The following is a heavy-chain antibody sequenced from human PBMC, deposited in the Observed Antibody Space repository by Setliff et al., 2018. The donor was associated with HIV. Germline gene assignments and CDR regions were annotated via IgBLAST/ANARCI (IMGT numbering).Heavy chain of an antibody. CDR2: IIPILGIA. CDR3: ARDTELAYVDY. V-gene: IGHV1-69*10. J-gene: IGHJ4*02. Sequence: SVKVSCKASGYTFTNYGISWVRQAPGQGLECMGGIIPILGIANYAQKFQGSVTITADKSTSTAYMAVSSLRSEDTAVYYCARDTELAYVDYWGQGTLVTVSS. CDR1: GYTFTNYG. D-gene: IGHD4-4*01.